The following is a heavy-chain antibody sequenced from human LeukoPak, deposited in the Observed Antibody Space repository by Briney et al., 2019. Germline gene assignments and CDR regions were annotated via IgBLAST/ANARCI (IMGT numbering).Heavy chain of an antibody. Sequence: PGGSLRLSCAASGFTVSSNYMNCVRRAPGKGLEWVSIIYSGGTTYYADSVRGRFTISRDSSKNTLYLQMTSLRAEDTAVYFCARDREGTSSWDCWGQGTLVTVSS. CDR1: GFTVSSNY. CDR2: IYSGGTT. J-gene: IGHJ4*02. D-gene: IGHD6-13*01. V-gene: IGHV3-53*01. CDR3: ARDREGTSSWDC.